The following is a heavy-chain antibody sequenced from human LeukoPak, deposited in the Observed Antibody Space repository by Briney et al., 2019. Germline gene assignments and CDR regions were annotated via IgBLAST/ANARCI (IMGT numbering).Heavy chain of an antibody. J-gene: IGHJ3*02. V-gene: IGHV3-21*01. Sequence: PGGSLRLSCAASGFTFTDYPMSWPRQAPGKGLEWVSSISSSSSYIYYADSVKGRFTISRDNAKNSLYLQMNSLRAEDTAVYYCARDGGYFDWLFSAFDIWGQGTMVTVSS. D-gene: IGHD3-9*01. CDR2: ISSSSSYI. CDR3: ARDGGYFDWLFSAFDI. CDR1: GFTFTDYP.